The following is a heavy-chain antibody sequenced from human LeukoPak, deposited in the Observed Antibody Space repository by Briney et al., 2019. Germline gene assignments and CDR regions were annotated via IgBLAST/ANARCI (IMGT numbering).Heavy chain of an antibody. J-gene: IGHJ4*02. V-gene: IGHV4-39*01. Sequence: SETLSLTCTVSGVSISSSTYYRGWIRQPPGKGLEWIGSIYYSGSTYYNPSLKSRVTISVDTSKNQFSLKLSSVTAADTAVYYCARHTGSYYFLDWGQGTLVTVSS. D-gene: IGHD1-26*01. CDR1: GVSISSSTYY. CDR3: ARHTGSYYFLD. CDR2: IYYSGST.